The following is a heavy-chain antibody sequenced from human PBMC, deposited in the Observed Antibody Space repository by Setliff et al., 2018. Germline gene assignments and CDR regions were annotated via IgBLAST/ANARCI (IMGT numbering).Heavy chain of an antibody. J-gene: IGHJ6*02. CDR1: GGSFSGYY. V-gene: IGHV4-34*01. CDR2: IYYSGST. Sequence: NPSETLSLTCAVYGGSFSGYYWGWIRQPPGKGLEWIGSIYYSGSTYYNPSLKSRVTISVDTSKNQFSLKLSSVTAADTAVYYCARVGGYYYYYYGMDVWGQGTTVTVSS. CDR3: ARVGGYYYYYYGMDV.